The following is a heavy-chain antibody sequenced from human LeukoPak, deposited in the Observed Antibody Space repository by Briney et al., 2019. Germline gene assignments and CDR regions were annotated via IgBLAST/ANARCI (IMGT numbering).Heavy chain of an antibody. V-gene: IGHV5-51*01. J-gene: IGHJ5*01. CDR3: ARQVPGCSGGSCYSGSFDS. Sequence: GESLKISFKGSGYSFTNYWIGWVRQMPGKGLEWMGIIYPGDSDTRYSPSFQGQVTMSADKSISTAYLQWSSLKASDTAMYYCARQVPGCSGGSCYSGSFDSWGQGTLVTVSS. CDR1: GYSFTNYW. CDR2: IYPGDSDT. D-gene: IGHD2-15*01.